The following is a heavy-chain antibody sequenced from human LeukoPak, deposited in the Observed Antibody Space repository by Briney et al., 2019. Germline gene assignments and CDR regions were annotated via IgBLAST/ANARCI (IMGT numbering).Heavy chain of an antibody. CDR1: GYGFTSYW. J-gene: IGHJ4*02. Sequence: GEGLQISFKGAGYGFTSYWIGWGRRMPGKGGEGMGIIYPGDSDSRYSASFKGQVTISADKSISTAYLQWSSLKASDTAIYYCARPSEGDYFDYCCQGTLVTVSS. CDR3: ARPSEGDYFDY. D-gene: IGHD1-14*01. CDR2: IYPGDSDS. V-gene: IGHV5-51*01.